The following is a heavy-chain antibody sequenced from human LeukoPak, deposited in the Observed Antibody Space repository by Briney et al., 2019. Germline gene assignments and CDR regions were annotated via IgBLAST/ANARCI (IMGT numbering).Heavy chain of an antibody. CDR1: GFTFSSYA. D-gene: IGHD3-22*01. CDR3: AKVFVPGGEDYDSSGYFLWGMDV. CDR2: ISGSGGST. V-gene: IGHV3-23*01. Sequence: PGGSLRLSCAASGFTFSSYAMSWVRQAPGKGLEWVSAISGSGGSTYYADSVKGRFTISRDNSKNTLYLQMNSLRAEDTAVYYCAKVFVPGGEDYDSSGYFLWGMDVWGQGTTVTVSS. J-gene: IGHJ6*02.